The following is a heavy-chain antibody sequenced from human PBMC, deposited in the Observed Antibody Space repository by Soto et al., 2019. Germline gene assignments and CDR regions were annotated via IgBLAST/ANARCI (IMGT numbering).Heavy chain of an antibody. CDR2: ISGSGGST. CDR3: AKAPAGTYYYYGMDV. V-gene: IGHV3-23*01. D-gene: IGHD6-13*01. J-gene: IGHJ6*02. CDR1: GFTFSSYA. Sequence: PVGSLRLSCAASGFTFSSYAMSWVRQAPGKGLEWVSAISGSGGSTYYADSVKGRFTISRDNSKNTLYLQMNSLRAEDTAVYYCAKAPAGTYYYYGMDVWGQGTTVTVSS.